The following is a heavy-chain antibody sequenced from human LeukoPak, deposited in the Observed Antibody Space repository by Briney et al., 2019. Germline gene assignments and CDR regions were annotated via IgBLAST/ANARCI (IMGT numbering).Heavy chain of an antibody. J-gene: IGHJ4*02. D-gene: IGHD6-19*01. CDR2: IIHSGST. CDR1: GGSFSGYY. V-gene: IGHV4-34*12. Sequence: PSETLSLTCAVYGGSFSGYYWSWIRQPPGKGLGWIGEIIHSGSTNYNPSLKSRVTISVDTSKNQFSLKLSSVTAADTAVYYCARDRGAVAVFDYWGQGTLVTVSS. CDR3: ARDRGAVAVFDY.